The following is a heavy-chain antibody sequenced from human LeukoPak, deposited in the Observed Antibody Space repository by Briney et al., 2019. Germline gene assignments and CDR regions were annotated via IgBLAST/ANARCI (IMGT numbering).Heavy chain of an antibody. CDR1: GGSISSGGYY. Sequence: PSQTLSLACTVSGGSISSGGYYWTWIRQPAGKELEWIGRIYTSGVTSYNPSLKTRVTISVDTSKNQFSLKLSSVTAADTAVYYCARDFGAYSRSWPYYYYGMDVWGQGTTVTVSS. V-gene: IGHV4-61*02. J-gene: IGHJ6*02. CDR3: ARDFGAYSRSWPYYYYGMDV. D-gene: IGHD6-13*01. CDR2: IYTSGVT.